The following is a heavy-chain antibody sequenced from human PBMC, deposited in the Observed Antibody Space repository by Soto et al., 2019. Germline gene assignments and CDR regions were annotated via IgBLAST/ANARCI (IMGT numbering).Heavy chain of an antibody. J-gene: IGHJ6*02. Sequence: QVQLQESGPGLVKSSETLSLICFVSGEALGSGQSYWNWIRQGPGKGLEWIGQTFVTGATKYSASLKSRVNMSVDTAKSHISLTLTSVTAAHSSTYFCATGRSDSAGRSFVRSMDACGQGTTVTVSS. D-gene: IGHD3-10*01. CDR2: TFVTGAT. CDR3: ATGRSDSAGRSFVRSMDA. V-gene: IGHV4-61*03. CDR1: GEALGSGQSY.